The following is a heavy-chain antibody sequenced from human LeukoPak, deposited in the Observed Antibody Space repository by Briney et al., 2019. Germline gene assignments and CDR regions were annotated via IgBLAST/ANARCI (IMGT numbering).Heavy chain of an antibody. V-gene: IGHV3-66*01. CDR2: IYSTGGK. CDR1: QFSVSTNY. CDR3: ARGSDGWFAFDY. Sequence: PGGSLRLSCAASQFSVSTNYVSWVRQAPGKGLEWVSIIYSTGGKYYADSVKGRFTISRDNSKHTLYLQMNSLRAEDTAVYYCARGSDGWFAFDYWGQGILVTVSS. D-gene: IGHD6-19*01. J-gene: IGHJ4*02.